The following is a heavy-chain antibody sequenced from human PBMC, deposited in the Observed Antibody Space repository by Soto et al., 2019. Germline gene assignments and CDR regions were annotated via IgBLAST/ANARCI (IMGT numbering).Heavy chain of an antibody. CDR1: GFTFSSYA. Sequence: GGSLRLSWAASGFTFSSYARSWRRQAPGKGLEWVSAISGSGGSTYYADSVKGRFTISRDNSKNTLYLQMNSLRAEDTAVYYCARVVARGNGMDVWGQGTTVTVSS. D-gene: IGHD5-12*01. CDR2: ISGSGGST. V-gene: IGHV3-23*01. CDR3: ARVVARGNGMDV. J-gene: IGHJ6*02.